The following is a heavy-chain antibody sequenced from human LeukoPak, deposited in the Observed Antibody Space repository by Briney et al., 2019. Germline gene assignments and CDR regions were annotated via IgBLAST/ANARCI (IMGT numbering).Heavy chain of an antibody. CDR2: ISGSGGST. D-gene: IGHD2-8*01. J-gene: IGHJ1*01. Sequence: GGSQRLSRAASGFTFSSYAMSSVRQAAGKGLEWVSAISGSGGSTYYADSVKGGFSLSRDNSENTLYLQMNSLSAEDTDVYDWAKGEGRYAAEYFQHWGQGTLVTVSS. CDR1: GFTFSSYA. V-gene: IGHV3-23*01. CDR3: AKGEGRYAAEYFQH.